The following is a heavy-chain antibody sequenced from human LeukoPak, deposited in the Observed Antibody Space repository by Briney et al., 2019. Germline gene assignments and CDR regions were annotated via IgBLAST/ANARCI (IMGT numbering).Heavy chain of an antibody. CDR2: ISPTGSTT. CDR3: ARGPNSNWSELDF. V-gene: IGHV3-74*01. Sequence: GGSLRLSCTASGFSFSGHWMHWARQLPGKGLAWVSRISPTGSTTSYADSVKGRFTVSRDNAKNTLYLQVNNLRAEDTAVYYCARGPNSNWSELDFWGQGTLLTVSS. D-gene: IGHD6-6*01. CDR1: GFSFSGHW. J-gene: IGHJ4*02.